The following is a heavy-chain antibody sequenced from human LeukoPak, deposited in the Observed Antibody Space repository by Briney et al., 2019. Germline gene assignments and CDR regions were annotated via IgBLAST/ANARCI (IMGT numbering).Heavy chain of an antibody. CDR1: GFTFSSYA. J-gene: IGHJ3*02. CDR2: ISSSSSYI. V-gene: IGHV3-21*01. D-gene: IGHD5-24*01. CDR3: ARSNGITPDAFDI. Sequence: GGSLRLSCAASGFTFSSYAMSWVRQAPGKGLEWVSSISSSSSYIYYAGSVKGRFTISRDNAKNSLYLQMNSLRAEDTAVYYCARSNGITPDAFDIWGQGTMVTVSS.